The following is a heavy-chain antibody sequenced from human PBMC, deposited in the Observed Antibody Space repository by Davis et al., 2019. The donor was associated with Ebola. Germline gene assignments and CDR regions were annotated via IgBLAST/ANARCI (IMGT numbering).Heavy chain of an antibody. Sequence: PGGSLRLSCAASGFTFSSYWMHWVRHAPGKGLVWVSRINSDGSSTSYADSVKGRFTISRDNAKNTLYLQMNSLRAEDTAVYYCVRGDFWSGYYLMYYYGMDVWGQGTTVTVSS. CDR2: INSDGSST. CDR1: GFTFSSYW. V-gene: IGHV3-74*01. CDR3: VRGDFWSGYYLMYYYGMDV. J-gene: IGHJ6*02. D-gene: IGHD3-3*01.